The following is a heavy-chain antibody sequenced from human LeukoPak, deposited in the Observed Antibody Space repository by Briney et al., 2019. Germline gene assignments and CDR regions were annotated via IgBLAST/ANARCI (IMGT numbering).Heavy chain of an antibody. Sequence: SETLSLTCTVSGGSISSSSYYWGWIRQPPGKGLEWIGSIYYSGSTYYNPSLKSRVTISVDTYKNQFSLKLSSVTAADTAVYYCAREGIAAARRDSDYWGQGTLVTVSS. V-gene: IGHV4-39*07. CDR2: IYYSGST. CDR3: AREGIAAARRDSDY. CDR1: GGSISSSSYY. D-gene: IGHD6-13*01. J-gene: IGHJ4*02.